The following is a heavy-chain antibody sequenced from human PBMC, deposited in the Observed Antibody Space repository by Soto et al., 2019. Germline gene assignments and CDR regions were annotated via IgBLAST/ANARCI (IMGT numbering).Heavy chain of an antibody. Sequence: SVKVSCKASGGTFSSYAISWVRQAPGQGLEWMGGIIPIFGTANYAQKFQGRVTITADESTSTAYMELSSLRSEDTAVYYCARRVVVPAAITHYYYYYGMDVWGQGTTVTVSS. CDR3: ARRVVVPAAITHYYYYYGMDV. V-gene: IGHV1-69*13. CDR2: IIPIFGTA. D-gene: IGHD2-2*01. CDR1: GGTFSSYA. J-gene: IGHJ6*02.